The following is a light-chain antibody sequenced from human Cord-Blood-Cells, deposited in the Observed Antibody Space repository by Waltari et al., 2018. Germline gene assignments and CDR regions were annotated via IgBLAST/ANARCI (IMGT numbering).Light chain of an antibody. CDR1: SSDVGGYNY. J-gene: IGLJ3*02. V-gene: IGLV2-14*01. CDR2: EVS. CDR3: SSYTSSSPWV. Sequence: QSALTQPASVSGPPGQSSTISCTGTSSDVGGYNYVSWYQQHPGKPPKLMIYEVSNRPSGVYNRFSGSKSWNTAARTISGLQAEDEADYYCSSYTSSSPWVFGGGTKLTVL.